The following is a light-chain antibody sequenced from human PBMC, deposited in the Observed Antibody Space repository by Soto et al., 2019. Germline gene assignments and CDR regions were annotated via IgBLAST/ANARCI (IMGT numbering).Light chain of an antibody. V-gene: IGKV3D-15*01. CDR1: QSVRSN. Sequence: EIVMTQSPATLSVSPGGRATLSCRASQSVRSNLAWYRQRPGQAPRLLIYGASTRATDIPARFSGSGSGTEFTLTLNSLQSEDSAVYYCQQYNSWPPLTFGGGTKVEIK. CDR2: GAS. J-gene: IGKJ4*01. CDR3: QQYNSWPPLT.